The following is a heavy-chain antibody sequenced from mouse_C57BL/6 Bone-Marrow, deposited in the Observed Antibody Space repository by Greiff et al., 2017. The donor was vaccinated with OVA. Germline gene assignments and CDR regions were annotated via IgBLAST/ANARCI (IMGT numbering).Heavy chain of an antibody. J-gene: IGHJ3*01. Sequence: VQLQQPGAELVKPGASVKMSCKASGYTFTSYWITWVKQRPGQGLEWIGDIYPGSGSTNYNEKFKSKATLTVDTSSSTAYMQLSSLTSEDSAVYYGASPGSSYQAWFAYWGQGTLVTVSA. CDR2: IYPGSGST. V-gene: IGHV1-55*01. CDR3: ASPGSSYQAWFAY. D-gene: IGHD1-1*01. CDR1: GYTFTSYW.